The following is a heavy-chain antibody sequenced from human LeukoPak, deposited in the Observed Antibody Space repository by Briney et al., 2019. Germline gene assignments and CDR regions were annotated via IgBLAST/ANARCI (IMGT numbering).Heavy chain of an antibody. V-gene: IGHV3-64*04. CDR3: ARDHAISVAGSGLDY. CDR2: VSGNGGST. D-gene: IGHD6-19*01. J-gene: IGHJ4*02. Sequence: GGSLRLSCSASGFTFSRYAMYWVRQAPGKGLEYVSAVSGNGGSTYYADSVKGRFTISRDNSKNTLYLQMNSLRAEDAAVYYCARDHAISVAGSGLDYWGQGTLVTVSA. CDR1: GFTFSRYA.